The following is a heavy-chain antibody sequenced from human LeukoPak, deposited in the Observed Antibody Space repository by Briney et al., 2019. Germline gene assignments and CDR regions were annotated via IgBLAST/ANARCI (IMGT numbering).Heavy chain of an antibody. CDR3: ARGRYYYDSSGYRFDY. CDR1: GGPFSGYY. CDR2: INHSGST. V-gene: IGHV4-34*01. D-gene: IGHD3-22*01. Sequence: SETLSLTCAVYGGPFSGYYWSWIRQPPGKGLEWIGEINHSGSTNYNPSLKSRVTISVDTSKNQFSLKLSSVTAADTAVYYCARGRYYYDSSGYRFDYWGQGTLVTVSS. J-gene: IGHJ4*02.